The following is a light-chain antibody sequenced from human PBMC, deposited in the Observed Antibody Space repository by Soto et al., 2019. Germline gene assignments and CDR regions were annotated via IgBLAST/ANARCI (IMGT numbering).Light chain of an antibody. J-gene: IGLJ1*01. V-gene: IGLV2-14*03. CDR1: SSDVGGFNY. CDR2: DVS. CDR3: ASYTTGSTYV. Sequence: QSALTQPASVSGSPGQSLAISCTGTSSDVGGFNYVSWYQQHPGKAPKFMIYDVSSRPSGVSDRFSGSKSGNTASLTISGLQAEDEADYYCASYTTGSTYVFGTGTKVTVL.